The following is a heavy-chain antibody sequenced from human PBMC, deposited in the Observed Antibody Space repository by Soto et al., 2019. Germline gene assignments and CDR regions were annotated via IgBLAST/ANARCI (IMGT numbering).Heavy chain of an antibody. J-gene: IGHJ6*02. Sequence: GGSLRLSCAASGFTFSTYEMNWVRQAPGKGLEWVSYISNSGNTIYYADSVKGRFTISRDNSKNTLYLQMKSLRAEDTAVYYCAKKYHDFWSGYSYYYYGMDVWGQGTTVTVSS. CDR2: ISNSGNTI. CDR3: AKKYHDFWSGYSYYYYGMDV. D-gene: IGHD3-3*01. V-gene: IGHV3-48*03. CDR1: GFTFSTYE.